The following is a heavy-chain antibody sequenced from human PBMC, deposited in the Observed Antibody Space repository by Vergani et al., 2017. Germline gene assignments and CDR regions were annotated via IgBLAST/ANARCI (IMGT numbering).Heavy chain of an antibody. J-gene: IGHJ4*02. CDR2: NYPGASDP. CDR3: ARVRDGYLFDY. Sequence: EVQLVQSGAEVKKPGESLKISCKGSGYSFTSYWIGWVRQLPGKGLEWMWINYPGASDPRYRTSFQGQGTISADKSICTAYLQWSLLKASDTAMYYCARVRDGYLFDYWGQGTLVTVSS. CDR1: GYSFTSYW. V-gene: IGHV5-51*01. D-gene: IGHD5-24*01.